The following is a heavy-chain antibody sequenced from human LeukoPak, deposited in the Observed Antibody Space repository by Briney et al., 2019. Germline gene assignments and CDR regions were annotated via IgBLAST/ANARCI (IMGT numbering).Heavy chain of an antibody. CDR3: AKAAYYYGSGSYYNVAPFDY. CDR2: ISGDGGST. Sequence: GGSLRLSCAASGFTFSDYSMHWVRQAPGKGLEWVSLISGDGGSTYYADSVKGRFTISRDNSKNSLYLQMNSPRTEDTALYYCAKAAYYYGSGSYYNVAPFDYWGQGTLVTVSS. V-gene: IGHV3-43*02. CDR1: GFTFSDYS. D-gene: IGHD3-10*01. J-gene: IGHJ4*02.